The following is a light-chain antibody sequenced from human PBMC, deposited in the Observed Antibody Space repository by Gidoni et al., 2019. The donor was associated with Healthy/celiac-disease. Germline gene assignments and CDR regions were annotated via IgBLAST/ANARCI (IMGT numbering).Light chain of an antibody. CDR2: DVS. Sequence: QAALTQPAAVSGSTGQSITISCPGTSSDVGGYNYVSWYQQHPGKAPKLMIYDVSNRPSGVSNRFSGSKSGNTASLTISGLQAEYEADYYCSSYTSSSTLVFGGGTKLTVL. CDR3: SSYTSSSTLV. J-gene: IGLJ2*01. V-gene: IGLV2-14*01. CDR1: SSDVGGYNY.